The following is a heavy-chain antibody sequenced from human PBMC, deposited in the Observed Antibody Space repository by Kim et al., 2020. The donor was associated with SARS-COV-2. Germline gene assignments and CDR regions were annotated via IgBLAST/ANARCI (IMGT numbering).Heavy chain of an antibody. J-gene: IGHJ4*02. V-gene: IGHV3-48*02. CDR1: GFTFSSYS. Sequence: GGSLRLSCAASGFTFSSYSMNWVRQAPGKGLKWVSYISSSSSTIYYADSVKGRFTISRDNAKNSLYLQMNSLRDEDTAVYYCARDLPSTRDAVDIVVVPAATTPYWGQGTLVTVSS. D-gene: IGHD2-2*03. CDR3: ARDLPSTRDAVDIVVVPAATTPY. CDR2: ISSSSSTI.